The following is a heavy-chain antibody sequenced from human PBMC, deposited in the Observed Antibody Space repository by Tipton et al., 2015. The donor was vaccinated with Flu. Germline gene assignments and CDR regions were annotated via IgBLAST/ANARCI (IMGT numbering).Heavy chain of an antibody. CDR2: IYHSGST. J-gene: IGHJ4*02. CDR1: GYSISSGFY. D-gene: IGHD5-24*01. Sequence: TLSLTCTVSGYSISSGFYWGWIRQPPGKGLEWIGNIYHSGSTFYNPSLKSRVTISVDTSKNQYSLKLSSVTAADNAVYYCARGDGYKFDYWGQGTLVTVSS. CDR3: ARGDGYKFDY. V-gene: IGHV4-38-2*02.